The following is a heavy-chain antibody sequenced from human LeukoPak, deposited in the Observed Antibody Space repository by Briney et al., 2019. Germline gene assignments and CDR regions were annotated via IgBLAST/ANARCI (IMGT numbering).Heavy chain of an antibody. Sequence: GSLRLSCAASGFTFSSYAMSWIRQPPGKGLEWIGSVYYSGITYYNPSLKSRVSISVDTSKNQFSLKLNSVTAADTAVYYCAKTRPTERAFDIWGQGTLVTVSS. D-gene: IGHD1-14*01. V-gene: IGHV4-38-2*01. J-gene: IGHJ3*02. CDR3: AKTRPTERAFDI. CDR2: VYYSGIT. CDR1: GFTFSSYA.